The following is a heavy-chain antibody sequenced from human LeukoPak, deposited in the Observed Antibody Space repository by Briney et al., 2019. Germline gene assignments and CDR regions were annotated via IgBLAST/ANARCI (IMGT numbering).Heavy chain of an antibody. Sequence: ASVKVSCKASGYTFTGYYMHWVRQAPGQGLEWMGWINPNSGGTNYAQKFQGRVTMTRDTSTNTVYMELSSLRSEDTAVYYCARGPSITMIRGGQWYYYMDVWGKGTTVTISS. CDR1: GYTFTGYY. CDR3: ARGPSITMIRGGQWYYYMDV. J-gene: IGHJ6*03. CDR2: INPNSGGT. D-gene: IGHD3-10*01. V-gene: IGHV1-2*02.